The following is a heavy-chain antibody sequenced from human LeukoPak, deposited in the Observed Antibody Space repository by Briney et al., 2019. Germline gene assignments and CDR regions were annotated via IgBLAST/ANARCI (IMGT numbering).Heavy chain of an antibody. J-gene: IGHJ6*02. CDR1: GFTFSTYS. CDR2: ISSGSTTI. CDR3: ARESTPGGYYYNYGMDV. V-gene: IGHV3-48*04. D-gene: IGHD2-2*01. Sequence: GGSLRLSCAASGFTFSTYSINWVRQAPGKGLEWVSYISSGSTTIYYADSVKGRFTISRDNAKNSLSLQMNSLRGEDTAVYYCARESTPGGYYYNYGMDVWGQGTTVTVSS.